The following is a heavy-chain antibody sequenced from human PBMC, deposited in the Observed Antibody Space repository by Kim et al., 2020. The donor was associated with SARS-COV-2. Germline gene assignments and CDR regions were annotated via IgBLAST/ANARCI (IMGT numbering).Heavy chain of an antibody. V-gene: IGHV4-59*01. CDR1: GGSISSYY. CDR2: IYYSGST. Sequence: SETLSLTCTVSGGSISSYYWSWIRQPPGKGLEWIGYIYYSGSTNYNPSLKSRVTISVDTSKNQFSLKLSSVTAADTAVYYCAREYDYGDWYWYFDLWGRGTLVTVSS. J-gene: IGHJ2*01. CDR3: AREYDYGDWYWYFDL. D-gene: IGHD4-17*01.